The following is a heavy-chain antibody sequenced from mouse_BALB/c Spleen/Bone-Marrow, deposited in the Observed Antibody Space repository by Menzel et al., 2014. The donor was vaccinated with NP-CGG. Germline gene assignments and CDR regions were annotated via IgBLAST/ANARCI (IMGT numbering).Heavy chain of an antibody. CDR2: IYYSGTI. J-gene: IGHJ4*01. Sequence: EEKLVESGPGLVKPSQTVSLTCTVTGISITTGNYRWSWIRQFPGNKLEWIGYIYYSGTITYNPSLTSRTTITRDTSKNQFFLEMNSLTAEDTATYYCARDGNYAMDYWGQGTSVTVSS. CDR3: ARDGNYAMDY. V-gene: IGHV3-5*02. CDR1: GISITTGNYR. D-gene: IGHD1-1*02.